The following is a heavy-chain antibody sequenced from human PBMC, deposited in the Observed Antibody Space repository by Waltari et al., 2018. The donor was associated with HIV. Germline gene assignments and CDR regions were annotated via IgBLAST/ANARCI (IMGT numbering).Heavy chain of an antibody. CDR1: RFPFSIYE. CDR2: ISGSGSTI. D-gene: IGHD2-21*02. J-gene: IGHJ3*01. Sequence: EVQLVESGGGAVQHGGSLRLSCVDSRFPFSIYEMNCVRQAPGKDLEWISYISGSGSTIYYSDSVKGRFTISRDNAKNSLYLRMNYLTAEDTAIYYCARDGHHGVTKRGNAFDLWGQGTMVTVSP. CDR3: ARDGHHGVTKRGNAFDL. V-gene: IGHV3-48*03.